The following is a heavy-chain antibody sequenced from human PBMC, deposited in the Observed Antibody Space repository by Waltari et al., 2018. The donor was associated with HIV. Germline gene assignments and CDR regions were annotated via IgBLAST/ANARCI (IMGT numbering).Heavy chain of an antibody. Sequence: EVQLVESGGGLVQPGGSLRLSCAASGLTFSNFWMTWVRQAPGKGLEWVANIKQDGSEKYYVDSVKGRFTISRDNAKNSLYLQMNSLRAEDTAVYYWARRRGYGYLDYWGQGTLVTVSS. CDR3: ARRRGYGYLDY. CDR1: GLTFSNFW. CDR2: IKQDGSEK. J-gene: IGHJ4*02. D-gene: IGHD5-18*01. V-gene: IGHV3-7*01.